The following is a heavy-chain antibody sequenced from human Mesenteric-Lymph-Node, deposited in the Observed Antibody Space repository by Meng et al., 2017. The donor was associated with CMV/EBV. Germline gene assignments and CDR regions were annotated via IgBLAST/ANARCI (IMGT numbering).Heavy chain of an antibody. CDR2: ISSSGSII. Sequence: GESLKISCVASGFTFSDYYMSWIRQAPGKGLEWVSHISSSGSIIYYADSVKGRFTISRDNAKNSLYLQMNSLRAEDTAVYYCASVPASGGMDVWGQGTTVTVSS. V-gene: IGHV3-11*04. CDR1: GFTFSDYY. D-gene: IGHD2-2*01. CDR3: ASVPASGGMDV. J-gene: IGHJ6*02.